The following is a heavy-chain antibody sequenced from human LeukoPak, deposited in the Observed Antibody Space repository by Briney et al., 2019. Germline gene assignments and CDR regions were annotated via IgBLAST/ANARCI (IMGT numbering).Heavy chain of an antibody. Sequence: SETLSLTCTVSGGSISSYYWSWIRQPPGKGLVWIVYIYYSGSTNYNPSLKSRVTISVDTSKNQFSLKLSSVTAADTAVYYCARDPQYYDFWSGRYYYGMDVWGQGTTVTVSS. CDR1: GGSISSYY. CDR2: IYYSGST. J-gene: IGHJ6*02. D-gene: IGHD3-3*01. CDR3: ARDPQYYDFWSGRYYYGMDV. V-gene: IGHV4-59*01.